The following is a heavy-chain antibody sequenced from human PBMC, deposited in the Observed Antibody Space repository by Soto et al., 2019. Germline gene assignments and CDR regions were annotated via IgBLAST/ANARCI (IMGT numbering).Heavy chain of an antibody. CDR1: GGSISSNSHY. Sequence: PSETLSLTCTVSGGSISSNSHYWGWIRQPPGKGLEWIGSIFHSGSTKYSASLKSRVTISVDTSKDQFSLRLSSVTAADTAIYYCATRITVFGLLIPPFDPWGQGTQVTVS. V-gene: IGHV4-39*01. D-gene: IGHD3-3*01. CDR3: ATRITVFGLLIPPFDP. J-gene: IGHJ5*02. CDR2: IFHSGST.